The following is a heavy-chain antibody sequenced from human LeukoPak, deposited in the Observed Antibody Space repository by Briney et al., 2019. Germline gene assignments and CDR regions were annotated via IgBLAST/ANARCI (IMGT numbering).Heavy chain of an antibody. Sequence: SVKVSCKASGGTFSSYAISWVRQAPGQGLEWMGRIIPILGIANYAQKFQGRVTITADKSTSTAYMELSSLRSDDTAVYYCARAMGNYYSMDVWGKGTPVTVSS. CDR3: ARAMGNYYSMDV. CDR1: GGTFSSYA. V-gene: IGHV1-69*04. J-gene: IGHJ6*03. D-gene: IGHD1-26*01. CDR2: IIPILGIA.